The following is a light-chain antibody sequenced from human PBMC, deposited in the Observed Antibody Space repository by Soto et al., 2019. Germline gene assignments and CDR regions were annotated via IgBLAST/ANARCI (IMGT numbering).Light chain of an antibody. J-gene: IGKJ1*01. CDR1: QSVNYW. CDR2: DVS. V-gene: IGKV1-5*01. CDR3: QQYKSYSSWT. Sequence: DIPMTQSPSTLSASVGDRVTITCRASQSVNYWLAWYQQKPGKAPKLLIYDVSNLESGVPSRFSGSGSGTEFTLTISSLQTDDFATYYCQQYKSYSSWTFGQGTKVEIK.